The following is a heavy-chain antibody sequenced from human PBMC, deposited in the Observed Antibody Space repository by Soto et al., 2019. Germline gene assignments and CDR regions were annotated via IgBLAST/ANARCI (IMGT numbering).Heavy chain of an antibody. Sequence: TLCLTCTVSGGYISSGGYYWSWIRQHPGKGLEWIGYIYYSGSTYYNPSLKSRVTISVDTSKKQFSLKLSSVTAADTAVYYCARSLWFGEFVPGYWGQGTLVTVSS. D-gene: IGHD3-10*01. V-gene: IGHV4-31*03. CDR3: ARSLWFGEFVPGY. CDR1: GGYISSGGYY. CDR2: IYYSGST. J-gene: IGHJ4*02.